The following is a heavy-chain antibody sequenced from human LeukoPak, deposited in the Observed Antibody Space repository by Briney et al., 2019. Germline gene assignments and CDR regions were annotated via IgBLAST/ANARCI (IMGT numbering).Heavy chain of an antibody. CDR1: GFTFSSYS. CDR2: ISSSSSYI. Sequence: GVALRLSCPASGFTFSSYSMNWVRQAPGKGLEGGSSISSSSSYIYYADSVKGRFTLSRDNAKNSLYLQMQSLGAEETAVYYCAREVPVVVPAAPDYWGQGTLVTVSS. J-gene: IGHJ4*02. V-gene: IGHV3-21*01. CDR3: AREVPVVVPAAPDY. D-gene: IGHD2-2*01.